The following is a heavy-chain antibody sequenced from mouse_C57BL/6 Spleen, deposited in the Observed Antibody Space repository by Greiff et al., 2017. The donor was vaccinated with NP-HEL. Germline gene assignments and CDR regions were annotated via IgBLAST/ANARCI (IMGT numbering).Heavy chain of an antibody. Sequence: QVQLQQSGAELARPGASVKLSCKASGYTFTSYGISWVRQRTGQGLEWIGEIYPRSGNTYYNEKFKGKATLTADKSSSTAYMELRSLTSEDSAVYFCTYYGSSPWRFAYWGQGTLVTVSA. D-gene: IGHD1-1*01. CDR1: GYTFTSYG. J-gene: IGHJ3*01. V-gene: IGHV1-81*01. CDR3: TYYGSSPWRFAY. CDR2: IYPRSGNT.